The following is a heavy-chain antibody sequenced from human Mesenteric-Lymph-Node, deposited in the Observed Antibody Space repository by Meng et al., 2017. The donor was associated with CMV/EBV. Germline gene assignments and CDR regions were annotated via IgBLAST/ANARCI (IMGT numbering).Heavy chain of an antibody. V-gene: IGHV4-34*01. CDR2: INHSGST. Sequence: GSLRLSCAVYGGSFSGYYWSWIRQPPGKGLEWIGEINHSGSTNYNPSLKSRVTISVDTSKNQFSLKLSSVTAADTAVYYCARLLDWFDPWGQGTLVTVSS. CDR3: ARLLDWFDP. D-gene: IGHD2/OR15-2a*01. CDR1: GGSFSGYY. J-gene: IGHJ5*02.